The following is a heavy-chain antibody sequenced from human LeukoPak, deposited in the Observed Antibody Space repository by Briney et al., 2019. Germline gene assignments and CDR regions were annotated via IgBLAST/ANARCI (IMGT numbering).Heavy chain of an antibody. CDR1: GFIFSRYG. J-gene: IGHJ4*02. D-gene: IGHD4-11*01. V-gene: IGHV3-64*01. Sequence: GGSLRLSCVASGFIFSRYGMHWVRQAPGKGLEYVSAISNSGGSTYYANSVKGRFTISRDNSKNTLYLQMGSLRGEDMAVYYCAKILPDTVTADYWGQGTLVTVSS. CDR3: AKILPDTVTADY. CDR2: ISNSGGST.